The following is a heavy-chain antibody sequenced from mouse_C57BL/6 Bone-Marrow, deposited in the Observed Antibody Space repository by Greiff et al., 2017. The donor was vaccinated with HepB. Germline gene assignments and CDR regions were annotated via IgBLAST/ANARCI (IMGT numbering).Heavy chain of an antibody. Sequence: QVQLKESGAELARPGASVKLSCKASGYTFTSYGISWVKQRTGQGLEWIGEIYPRSGNTYYNEKFKGKATLTADKSSSTAYMELRSLTSEDSAVYFCARERGYGPFAYWAKGLWSLSLQ. CDR3: ARERGYGPFAY. J-gene: IGHJ3*01. CDR1: GYTFTSYG. CDR2: IYPRSGNT. V-gene: IGHV1-81*01. D-gene: IGHD2-2*01.